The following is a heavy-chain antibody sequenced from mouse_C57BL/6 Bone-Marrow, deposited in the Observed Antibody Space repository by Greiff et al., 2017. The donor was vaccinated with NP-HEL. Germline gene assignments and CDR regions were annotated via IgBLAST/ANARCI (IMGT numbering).Heavy chain of an antibody. J-gene: IGHJ3*01. CDR2: INPNNGGP. Sequence: VQLQQSGPELVKPGASVKIPCKASGYTFTDYNMDWVKQSHGKSLEWIGDINPNNGGPIYNQKFKGKATLTVAKSSSTAYMELRSLTSEDTAVYYCANLFAYWGQGTLVTVSA. CDR1: GYTFTDYN. V-gene: IGHV1-18*01. CDR3: ANLFAY.